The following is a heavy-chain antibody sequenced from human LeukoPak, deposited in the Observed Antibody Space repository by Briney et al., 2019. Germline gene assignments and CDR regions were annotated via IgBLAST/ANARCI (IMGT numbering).Heavy chain of an antibody. V-gene: IGHV3-7*04. J-gene: IGHJ5*01. D-gene: IGHD6-19*01. CDR3: AGSGGWLTDS. CDR2: IKQDGSEI. Sequence: GGSLRLSCEVSGSKLSNLWMSWFRQAPGKGLEWVANIKQDGSEIEYVDSVKSRFIISRDNAKNSLFLLMNNLRGDDTAVYYCAGSGGWLTDSWGQGTLVTVSS. CDR1: GSKLSNLW.